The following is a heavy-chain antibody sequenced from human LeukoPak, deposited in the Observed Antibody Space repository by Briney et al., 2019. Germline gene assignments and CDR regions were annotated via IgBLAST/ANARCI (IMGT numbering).Heavy chain of an antibody. Sequence: GGFLRLSCVVSGFTFKAYWMSWVRQAPGKGLEWVANMNQDGSEKYYVDSVKGRFTISRDNAKNLLFLQMNSLRAEDTAVYYCARDGSPWDSWGQGTLVTVSS. V-gene: IGHV3-7*01. J-gene: IGHJ4*02. CDR2: MNQDGSEK. D-gene: IGHD6-13*01. CDR1: GFTFKAYW. CDR3: ARDGSPWDS.